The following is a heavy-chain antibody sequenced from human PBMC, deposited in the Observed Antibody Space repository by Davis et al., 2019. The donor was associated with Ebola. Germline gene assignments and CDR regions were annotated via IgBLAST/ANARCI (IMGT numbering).Heavy chain of an antibody. CDR3: ARGLPSLYSGSYFIY. D-gene: IGHD1-26*01. Sequence: SETLSLTCAVYGGTFSGYYWNWIRQPPGKGLEWIGNINQSGSTNYNPSLRSRVTISVDTSKNQFSLKLTSVTAADTAVYYCARGLPSLYSGSYFIYWGQGTLVTVSS. V-gene: IGHV4-34*01. CDR2: INQSGST. J-gene: IGHJ4*02. CDR1: GGTFSGYY.